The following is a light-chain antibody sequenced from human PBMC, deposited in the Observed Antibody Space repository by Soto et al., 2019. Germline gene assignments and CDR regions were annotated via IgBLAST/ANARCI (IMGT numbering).Light chain of an antibody. CDR1: SSNIGTGYD. V-gene: IGLV1-40*01. CDR2: RNS. J-gene: IGLJ1*01. Sequence: QSVLTQPPSVSGAPGQRVTISCTGSSSNIGTGYDVHWYQQLPGTAPKLLIYRNSNRPSGVPDRFSGSKSATSASLAITGLQAEDEGDYYCQSYDSTLSGYVFGTGTKVTVL. CDR3: QSYDSTLSGYV.